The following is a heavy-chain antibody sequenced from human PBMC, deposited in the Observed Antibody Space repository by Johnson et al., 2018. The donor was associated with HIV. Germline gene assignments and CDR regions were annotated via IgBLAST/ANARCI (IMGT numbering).Heavy chain of an antibody. CDR2: IKQDGSEK. J-gene: IGHJ3*02. CDR1: GFTFSTYW. Sequence: VQLVESGGGLVQPGGSLRLSCAASGFTFSTYWMNWVRQAPGKGLEWVANIKQDGSEKYYVDSVKGRFTISRDNAKNSLYLQMNSLRAEDTAVYYCARDTIGDGSYYFWGAFDIWGQGTMVTVSS. CDR3: ARDTIGDGSYYFWGAFDI. V-gene: IGHV3-7*05. D-gene: IGHD1-26*01.